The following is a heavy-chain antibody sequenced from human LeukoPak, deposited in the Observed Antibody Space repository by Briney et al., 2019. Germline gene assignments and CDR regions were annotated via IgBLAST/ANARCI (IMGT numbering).Heavy chain of an antibody. CDR2: INHSGST. D-gene: IGHD1-1*01. CDR3: ARGSRVNWNQGLDP. Sequence: PSETLSLTCAVYGGSFSGYYWSWIRQPPGKGLEWIGEINHSGSTNYNPSLKSRVTISVDTCKYQFSLKLSSVPAADTAVYYCARGSRVNWNQGLDPWGQGTLVTVSS. J-gene: IGHJ5*02. V-gene: IGHV4-34*01. CDR1: GGSFSGYY.